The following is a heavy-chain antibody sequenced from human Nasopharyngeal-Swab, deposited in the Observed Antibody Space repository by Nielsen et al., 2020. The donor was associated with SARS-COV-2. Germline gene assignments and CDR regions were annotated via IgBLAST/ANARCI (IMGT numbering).Heavy chain of an antibody. J-gene: IGHJ3*02. D-gene: IGHD5-18*01. CDR2: MNSDGSST. CDR1: GFTFSWHW. CDR3: ARCRATSGYSYGYGLGAFDI. Sequence: AGSLRLSCAASGFTFSWHWLHWVRQAPGKGLVWVSRMNSDGSSTTYADSVKGRFTISRDNSKNTLYLQMNSLRAEDTAVYYCARCRATSGYSYGYGLGAFDIWGQGTMVTVSS. V-gene: IGHV3-74*01.